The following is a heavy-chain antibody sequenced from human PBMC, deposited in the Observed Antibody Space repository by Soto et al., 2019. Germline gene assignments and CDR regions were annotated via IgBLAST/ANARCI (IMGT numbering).Heavy chain of an antibody. CDR3: ARGGYSYGSFYFDY. CDR2: FYPGDSDT. J-gene: IGHJ4*02. D-gene: IGHD5-12*01. CDR1: GYSFSNYW. V-gene: IGHV5-51*01. Sequence: GESLKISCEASGYSFSNYWIGWVRQMPGRGLEWMGLFYPGDSDTRYGPSFEGQVTISADRSITTAYLQWTSLRASDSAMYYCARGGYSYGSFYFDYWGRGTLVTV.